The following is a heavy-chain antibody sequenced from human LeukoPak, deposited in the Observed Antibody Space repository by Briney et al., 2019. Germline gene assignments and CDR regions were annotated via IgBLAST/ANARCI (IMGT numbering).Heavy chain of an antibody. CDR2: IYHSGST. CDR3: ARAWLIAQRFDP. J-gene: IGHJ5*02. CDR1: GGSISSGGYY. Sequence: SQTLALTCTVSGGSISSGGYYWSWIRQHPGKGLEWIGYIYHSGSTYYNPSLKSRVTISVDTSKNQFSLKLSSVTAADTAVYYCARAWLIAQRFDPWGQGTLVTVSS. D-gene: IGHD5-18*01. V-gene: IGHV4-31*03.